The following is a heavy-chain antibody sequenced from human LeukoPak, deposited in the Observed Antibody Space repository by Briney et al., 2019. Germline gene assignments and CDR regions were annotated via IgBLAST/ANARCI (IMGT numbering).Heavy chain of an antibody. CDR2: INHSGST. Sequence: SGTLSLTCAVYGGSFSGYYWSWIRQPPGKGLEWIGEINHSGSTNYNPSLKSRVTISVDTSKNQFSLKLSSVTAADTAVYYCVARMLYPRTKSWFDPWGQGTLVTVSS. CDR1: GGSFSGYY. D-gene: IGHD2-8*01. V-gene: IGHV4-34*01. CDR3: VARMLYPRTKSWFDP. J-gene: IGHJ5*02.